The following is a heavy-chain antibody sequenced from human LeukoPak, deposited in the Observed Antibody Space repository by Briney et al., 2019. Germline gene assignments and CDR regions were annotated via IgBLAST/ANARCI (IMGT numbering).Heavy chain of an antibody. Sequence: SETLSLTCTVSGGSISSYYWSWIRQPPGKGLEWMGYIYYSGSTNYNPSLKSRVTISVDTSKNQFSLKLSSVTAADTAVYYCARDFRFLEWPGGYGMDVWGQGTTVTVSS. D-gene: IGHD3-3*01. V-gene: IGHV4-59*01. J-gene: IGHJ6*02. CDR2: IYYSGST. CDR3: ARDFRFLEWPGGYGMDV. CDR1: GGSISSYY.